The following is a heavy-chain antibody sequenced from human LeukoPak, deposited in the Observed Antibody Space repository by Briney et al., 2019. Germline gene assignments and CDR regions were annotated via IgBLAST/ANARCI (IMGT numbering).Heavy chain of an antibody. J-gene: IGHJ4*02. CDR2: IWYDGSNK. CDR3: ARERIAAAGTAVCLFLDY. Sequence: PGRSLRLSCAASGSTFSSYGMHWVRQAPGKGLEWVAVIWYDGSNKYYADSVKGRFTISRDNSENTLYLQMNSLRAEDTAVYYCARERIAAAGTAVCLFLDYWGQGTLVTVSS. V-gene: IGHV3-33*01. CDR1: GSTFSSYG. D-gene: IGHD6-13*01.